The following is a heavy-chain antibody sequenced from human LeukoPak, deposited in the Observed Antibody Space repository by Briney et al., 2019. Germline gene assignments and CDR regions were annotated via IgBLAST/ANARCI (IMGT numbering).Heavy chain of an antibody. CDR2: INPNSGGT. V-gene: IGHV1-2*02. CDR1: GYTFTGYY. J-gene: IGHJ3*02. CDR3: ARGGRSPSSGWFGGPHDAFDI. D-gene: IGHD6-19*01. Sequence: ASVKVSCKASGYTFTGYYMHWVRQAPGQGLEWMGWINPNSGGTNYAQKFQGRVTMTRDTSISTAYMELSRLRSDDTAVYYCARGGRSPSSGWFGGPHDAFDIWGQGTMVTVSS.